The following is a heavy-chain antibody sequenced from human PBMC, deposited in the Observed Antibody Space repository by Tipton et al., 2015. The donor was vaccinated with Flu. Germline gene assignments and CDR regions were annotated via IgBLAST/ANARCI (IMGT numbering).Heavy chain of an antibody. CDR1: GFTFSSYA. Sequence: SLRLSCAASGFTFSSYAMNWVRQAPGKGLEWVSSISGSGFSGSAIRTNYADSVKGRFTISRDNPKNTLYLQMNNLRADDTAVYYCAKAEPRTYYDSWSGYYEKDDAFDIWGQGTVVTVSS. J-gene: IGHJ3*02. CDR3: AKAEPRTYYDSWSGYYEKDDAFDI. CDR2: ISGSGFSGSAIRT. D-gene: IGHD3-3*01. V-gene: IGHV3-23*01.